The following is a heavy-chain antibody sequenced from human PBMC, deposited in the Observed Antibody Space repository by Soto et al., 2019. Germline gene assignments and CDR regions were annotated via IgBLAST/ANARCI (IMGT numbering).Heavy chain of an antibody. CDR3: ARDIYYDSSGYRLSGMDY. D-gene: IGHD3-22*01. Sequence: QVQLLESGGGVVQAGGSLRLSCAVSGFTLRNYAMHWVRQAPGKGLEWVALISQNESDKPSPDSVKGRFTISGDRYTNPLSVEMNSRRPEDTAVYYCARDIYYDSSGYRLSGMDYWGQGALVSVSS. CDR2: ISQNESDK. J-gene: IGHJ4*02. CDR1: GFTLRNYA. V-gene: IGHV3-30-3*01.